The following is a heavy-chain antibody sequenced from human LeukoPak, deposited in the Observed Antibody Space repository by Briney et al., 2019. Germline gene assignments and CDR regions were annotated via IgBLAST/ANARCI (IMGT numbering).Heavy chain of an antibody. CDR2: ISSSSSTI. V-gene: IGHV3-48*01. J-gene: IGHJ4*02. Sequence: GGSLRLSCAASGFTFSSYSMNWVRQAPGKGLEWVSYISSSSSTIYYADSVKGRFTISRDNAKNSLYLQMNSLRAEDTAVYYCARDSFNTVTTFTDDYWGQGTLVTVSS. D-gene: IGHD4-17*01. CDR3: ARDSFNTVTTFTDDY. CDR1: GFTFSSYS.